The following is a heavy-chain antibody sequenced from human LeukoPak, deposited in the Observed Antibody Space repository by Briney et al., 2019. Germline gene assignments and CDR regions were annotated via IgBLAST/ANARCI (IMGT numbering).Heavy chain of an antibody. CDR3: ATQIVAANDAFDI. CDR2: IIPIFGTA. Sequence: SVKVSCKASGGTFGSYAISWVRQAPGQGLEWMGGIIPIFGTANYAQKFQGRVTITADESTSTAYMELSSLRSEDTAVYYCATQIVAANDAFDIWGQGTMVTVSS. CDR1: GGTFGSYA. D-gene: IGHD2-21*02. V-gene: IGHV1-69*13. J-gene: IGHJ3*02.